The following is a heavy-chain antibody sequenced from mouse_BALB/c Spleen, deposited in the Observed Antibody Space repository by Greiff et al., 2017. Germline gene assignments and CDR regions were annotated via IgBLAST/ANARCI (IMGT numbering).Heavy chain of an antibody. CDR3: ARQNYGYGAMDY. D-gene: IGHD1-2*01. J-gene: IGHJ4*01. Sequence: DVQLQESGPGLVKPSQSLSLTCTVTGYSITSDYAWNWIRQFPGNKLEWMGYISYSGSTSYNPSLKSRISITRDTSKNQFFLQLNSVTTEDTATYYCARQNYGYGAMDYWGQGTSVTVSS. V-gene: IGHV3-2*02. CDR1: GYSITSDYA. CDR2: ISYSGST.